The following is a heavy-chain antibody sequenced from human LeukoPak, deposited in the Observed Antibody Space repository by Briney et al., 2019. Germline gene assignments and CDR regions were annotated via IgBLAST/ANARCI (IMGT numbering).Heavy chain of an antibody. V-gene: IGHV4-4*02. CDR2: VYHSGST. J-gene: IGHJ3*02. D-gene: IGHD2-21*02. Sequence: ETLSLTCAVSGGSISSSYWWSWVRQPPGKGLEWSGEVYHSGSTNYSPSLKSRVTLSVDKSKNQFSLRLSSVTAADTAVYYCAGAYCGGDCYSGRTFDIWGQGTMVTVSS. CDR3: AGAYCGGDCYSGRTFDI. CDR1: GGSISSSYW.